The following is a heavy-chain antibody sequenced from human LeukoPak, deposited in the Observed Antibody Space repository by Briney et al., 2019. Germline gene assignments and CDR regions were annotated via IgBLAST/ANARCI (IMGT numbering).Heavy chain of an antibody. J-gene: IGHJ2*01. CDR1: GNTFIGYW. CDR2: IHPRGDAT. D-gene: IGHD1-26*01. V-gene: IGHV1-46*01. CDR3: ARKSAVGARLSFFDL. Sequence: ASVKVSCKASGNTFIGYWMHWVRQAPGQGLEWMGAIHPRGDATICAQKFQGRVTTTRDTSTSTVYIELSSLTSEDTAVYYCARKSAVGARLSFFDLWGRGTLVTVSS.